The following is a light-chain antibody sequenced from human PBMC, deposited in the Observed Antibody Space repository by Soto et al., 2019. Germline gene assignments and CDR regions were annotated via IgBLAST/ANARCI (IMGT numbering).Light chain of an antibody. CDR3: QVWDSGSAHVV. CDR1: DIGSKG. Sequence: SYELTQPPSVSVAPGKTASISCGGNDIGSKGVHWYQRKPGQAPVLVIYSDTDLPPVITERFSGSNSANLATLTISRVEAGDEADYYCQVWDSGSAHVVFGGGTKVTVL. CDR2: SDT. V-gene: IGLV3-21*01. J-gene: IGLJ2*01.